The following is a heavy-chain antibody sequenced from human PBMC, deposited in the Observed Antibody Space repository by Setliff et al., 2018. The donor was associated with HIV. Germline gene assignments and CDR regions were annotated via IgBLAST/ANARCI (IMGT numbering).Heavy chain of an antibody. D-gene: IGHD1-26*01. CDR1: GGSISSYY. CDR3: ATHGAQ. CDR2: INYSGST. Sequence: SETLSLTCTVSGGSISSYYWSWIRQPPGKGLEWIGYINYSGSTNYNPSLQSRVTISVDTSKNHFSLKLTSVTAADTAVYYCATHGAQWGQGTLVTVSS. V-gene: IGHV4-59*08. J-gene: IGHJ4*02.